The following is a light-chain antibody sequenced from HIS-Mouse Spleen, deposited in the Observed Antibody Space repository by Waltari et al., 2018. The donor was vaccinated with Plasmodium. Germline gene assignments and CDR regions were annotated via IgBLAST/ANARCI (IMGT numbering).Light chain of an antibody. CDR2: EDS. V-gene: IGLV3-10*01. CDR1: ALPKKY. Sequence: SYELTQPPSVSVSPGQTARIPCSGVALPKKYAYWYQQKSGQAPVLVIYEDSKRPSGIPDRFSGSSSGTMATLTISGAQVEDEADYYCYSTDSSGNHRVFGGGTKLTVL. J-gene: IGLJ3*02. CDR3: YSTDSSGNHRV.